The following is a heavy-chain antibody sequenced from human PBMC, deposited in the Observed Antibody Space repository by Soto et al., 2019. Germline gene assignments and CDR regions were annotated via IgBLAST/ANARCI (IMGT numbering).Heavy chain of an antibody. Sequence: GGSLRLSCAASGFTFSDYYMSWIRQAPGKGLEWVSYISSSSSYTNYADSVRGRFTISRDNAKNSLYLQMNSLRAEDTAVYYCARDRAAADGPAPDFDYWGQGTLVTVSS. CDR2: ISSSSSYT. CDR1: GFTFSDYY. J-gene: IGHJ4*02. CDR3: ARDRAAADGPAPDFDY. D-gene: IGHD6-13*01. V-gene: IGHV3-11*05.